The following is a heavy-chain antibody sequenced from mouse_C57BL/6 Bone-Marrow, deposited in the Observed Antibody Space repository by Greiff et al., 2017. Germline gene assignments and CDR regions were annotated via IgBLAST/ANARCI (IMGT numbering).Heavy chain of an antibody. CDR1: GYTFTSYD. CDR3: ARLGSSQN. V-gene: IGHV1-85*01. D-gene: IGHD1-1*01. Sequence: VQLVESGPELVKPGASVKLSCKASGYTFTSYDINWVKQRPGQGLEWIGWIYPRDGSTKYNEKFKGKATLTVDTSSSTAYMELHSLTSEDAAVYFCARLGSSQNWGQGTTLTVSS. J-gene: IGHJ2*01. CDR2: IYPRDGST.